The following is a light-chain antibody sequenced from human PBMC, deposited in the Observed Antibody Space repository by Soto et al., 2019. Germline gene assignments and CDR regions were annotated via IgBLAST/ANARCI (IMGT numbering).Light chain of an antibody. CDR2: GAS. Sequence: EIVWTQSPGTLSLYPGERASLSCRASQSVRSSSLAWYQQKPCQPPRLLIYGASSRATGIPDMFSGSGSGTDFTLTISRLEPEDFAVYCCQQYGDSPDTDRWTFGPGTKVEIK. CDR1: QSVRSSS. V-gene: IGKV3-20*01. CDR3: QQYGDSPDTDRWT. J-gene: IGKJ1*01.